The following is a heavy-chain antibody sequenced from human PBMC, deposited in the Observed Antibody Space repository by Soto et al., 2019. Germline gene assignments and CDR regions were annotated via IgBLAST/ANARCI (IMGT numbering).Heavy chain of an antibody. CDR1: GGDLTNSG. D-gene: IGHD1-26*01. CDR3: ARGGGAGFKS. Sequence: QVHLVQSGAEMKKPGSSVKVSCKVSGGDLTNSGISWVRQAPGQGLEWMGGIFPLLAMVDYSQKFQGRVTINAGETTTTAYMDLGRLRAQDTAVYYCARGGGAGFKSWGEGPLVIVSS. CDR2: IFPLLAMV. J-gene: IGHJ4*02. V-gene: IGHV1-69*04.